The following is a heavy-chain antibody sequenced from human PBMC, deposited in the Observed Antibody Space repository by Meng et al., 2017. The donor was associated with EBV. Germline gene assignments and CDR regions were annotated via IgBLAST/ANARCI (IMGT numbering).Heavy chain of an antibody. CDR3: ASESGRGYTPDY. J-gene: IGHJ4*02. CDR2: FLPRLGAP. Sequence: QVPLGQVAAEVKKPGSSVKVSCKTSGGPFRYYAISWVRQAPGQGLEWLGGFLPRLGAPNYAQKFHGRVKITADESTSTHYMDLSSLRSEDTAIYYCASESGRGYTPDYWGQGTLVTVSS. D-gene: IGHD3-10*01. V-gene: IGHV1-69*01. CDR1: GGPFRYYA.